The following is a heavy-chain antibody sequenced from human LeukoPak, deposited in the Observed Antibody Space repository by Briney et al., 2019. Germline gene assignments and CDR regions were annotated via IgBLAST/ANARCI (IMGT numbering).Heavy chain of an antibody. CDR3: ARDILTRALDY. CDR1: GFTFSSYA. CDR2: ISYDGSNK. Sequence: GGSLRLSCAASGFTFSSYAMHWVRQAPGKGLEWVAVISYDGSNKYYADSVKGRFTISRDNSKNTLYLQMNSLRAEDTAVYYCARDILTRALDYWGQGTLVTGSS. V-gene: IGHV3-30*04. D-gene: IGHD3-9*01. J-gene: IGHJ4*02.